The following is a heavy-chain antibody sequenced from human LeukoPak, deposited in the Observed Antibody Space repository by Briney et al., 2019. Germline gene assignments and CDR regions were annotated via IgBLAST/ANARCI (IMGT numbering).Heavy chain of an antibody. V-gene: IGHV4-34*01. CDR3: ARGRSSGWRYEIFDY. J-gene: IGHJ4*02. CDR1: GGSFSGYY. CDR2: INHSGST. D-gene: IGHD6-19*01. Sequence: SSETLSLTCAVYGGSFSGYYWSWIRQPPGKGLEWIGEINHSGSTNYNPSLKSRVTISVDTSKNQFSLKPSSVTAADTAVYYCARGRSSGWRYEIFDYWGQGTLVTVSS.